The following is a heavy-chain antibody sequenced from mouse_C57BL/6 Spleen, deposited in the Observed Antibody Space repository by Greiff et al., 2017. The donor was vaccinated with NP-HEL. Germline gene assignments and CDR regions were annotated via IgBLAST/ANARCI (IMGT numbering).Heavy chain of an antibody. CDR1: GYSITSGYY. CDR3: ARRDGSSSYFDY. Sequence: EVKLQESGPGLVKPSQSLSLTCSVPGYSITSGYYWNWIRQFPGNKLEWMGYISYDGSNNYNPSLKNRISITRDKSKNQIFLKLNSVTTEDTAIYYCARRDGSSSYFDYWGQGTTLTVSS. J-gene: IGHJ2*01. D-gene: IGHD1-1*01. V-gene: IGHV3-6*01. CDR2: ISYDGSN.